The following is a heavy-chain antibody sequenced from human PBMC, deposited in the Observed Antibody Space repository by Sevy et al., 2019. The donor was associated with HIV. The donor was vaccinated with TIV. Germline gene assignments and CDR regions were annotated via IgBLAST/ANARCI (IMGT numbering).Heavy chain of an antibody. Sequence: ASVKVSCKASGYTFTNYYMHWVRQAPGQGLEWMGRINPNSGGTNYAQMFQGRVTMTRDTSISTAYMELSRLRSDDTAMYYCSTSRDLVWSTSFSHTFDYWGQGTLVTVSS. J-gene: IGHJ4*02. V-gene: IGHV1-2*06. CDR3: STSRDLVWSTSFSHTFDY. CDR2: INPNSGGT. D-gene: IGHD2-2*01. CDR1: GYTFTNYY.